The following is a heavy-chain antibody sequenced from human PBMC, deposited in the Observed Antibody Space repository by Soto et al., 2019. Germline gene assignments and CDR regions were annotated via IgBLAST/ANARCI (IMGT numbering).Heavy chain of an antibody. CDR1: GGSFSGYY. CDR2: INHSGST. Sequence: QVQLQQWGAGLLKPSETLSLTCAVYGGSFSGYYWSWTRQPPGKGLEWIGEINHSGSTNYNPSLKSRVTISVDTSKNQFSLKLSSVTAADTAVYYCARALQDFTYDDFWSGSEGDAFDIWGQGTMVTVSS. CDR3: ARALQDFTYDDFWSGSEGDAFDI. J-gene: IGHJ3*02. V-gene: IGHV4-34*01. D-gene: IGHD3-3*01.